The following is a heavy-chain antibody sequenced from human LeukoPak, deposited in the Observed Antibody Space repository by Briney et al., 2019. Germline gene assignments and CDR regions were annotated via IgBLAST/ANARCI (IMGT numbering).Heavy chain of an antibody. CDR3: ARGMVTTVITPFDY. CDR1: GFTFSNYW. J-gene: IGHJ4*02. V-gene: IGHV3-74*01. CDR2: IKSDGSST. Sequence: GGSLRLSCAASGFTFSNYWMHWVRQAPGKGLVWVSRIKSDGSSTSYADSVKGRFTISRDNAKNTLYLQMNSLRAEDTAVYYCARGMVTTVITPFDYWGQGTLVTVSP. D-gene: IGHD4-23*01.